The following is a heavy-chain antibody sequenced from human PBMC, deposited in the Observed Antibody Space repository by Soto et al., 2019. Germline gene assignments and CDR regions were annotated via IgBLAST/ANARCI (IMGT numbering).Heavy chain of an antibody. V-gene: IGHV1-3*01. CDR1: GYTFTSYA. Sequence: ASVKVSCKASGYTFTSYAMHWVRQAPGQRLEWMGWINAGNGNTKYSQEFQGRVTITRDTSASTAYMELSSLRSEDTAVYYCARGTYDFWSGYSGNGMDVWGQGTTVTVSS. D-gene: IGHD3-3*01. CDR2: INAGNGNT. CDR3: ARGTYDFWSGYSGNGMDV. J-gene: IGHJ6*02.